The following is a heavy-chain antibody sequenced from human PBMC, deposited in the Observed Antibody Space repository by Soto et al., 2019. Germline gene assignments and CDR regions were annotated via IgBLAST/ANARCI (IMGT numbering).Heavy chain of an antibody. D-gene: IGHD6-13*01. Sequence: SETLSLTCTVSGGSISSSSYYWGWIRQPPGKGLEWIGSIYYSGSTYYNPSLKSRVTISVDTSKNQFSLKLSSVTAADTAVYYCASTYSSSVGNYYYYYGMDVWGQGTTVTVSS. CDR3: ASTYSSSVGNYYYYYGMDV. V-gene: IGHV4-39*01. J-gene: IGHJ6*02. CDR2: IYYSGST. CDR1: GGSISSSSYY.